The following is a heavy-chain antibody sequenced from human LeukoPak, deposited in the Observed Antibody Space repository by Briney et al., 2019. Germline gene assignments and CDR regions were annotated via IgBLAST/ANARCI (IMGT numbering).Heavy chain of an antibody. D-gene: IGHD3-3*01. CDR1: GFTFSSHW. Sequence: GGSLRLSCAASGFTFSSHWMHWVRQAPGKGLVWVSGISTDGSRPRYADSVNGRFTISRDIAKNTLYLQMNSLRAEDTGVYYCAKDHYWSIDYWGRGTLVTVSS. CDR3: AKDHYWSIDY. V-gene: IGHV3-74*01. CDR2: ISTDGSRP. J-gene: IGHJ4*02.